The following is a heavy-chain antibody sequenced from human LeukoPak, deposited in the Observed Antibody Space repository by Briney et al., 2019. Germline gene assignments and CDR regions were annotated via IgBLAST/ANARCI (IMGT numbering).Heavy chain of an antibody. Sequence: SETLSLTCTVSGGSISSSSYYWGWIRQPPGKGLEWIGSIYYSGSTYYNPSLKSRVTISVDTSKNQFSLKLSSVTAADTAVYYCAKPHSSSSHFYDCWGQGTLVTVSS. D-gene: IGHD6-6*01. V-gene: IGHV4-39*01. J-gene: IGHJ4*02. CDR3: AKPHSSSSHFYDC. CDR2: IYYSGST. CDR1: GGSISSSSYY.